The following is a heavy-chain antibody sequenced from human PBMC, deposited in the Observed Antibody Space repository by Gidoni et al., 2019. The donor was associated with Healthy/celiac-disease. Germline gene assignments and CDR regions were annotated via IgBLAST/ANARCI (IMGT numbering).Heavy chain of an antibody. Sequence: QVQLQESGPGLVKPSETLSLTCTVSGYSISSGYSWGWIRQPPGKGLEWIGSIYHSGSTYYNPSRKSRVTISVDTSKNQFSLKLSSVTAADTAVYYCARGEEDDFWSGPPFDYWGQGTLVTVSS. CDR2: IYHSGST. J-gene: IGHJ4*02. V-gene: IGHV4-38-2*02. CDR1: GYSISSGYS. CDR3: ARGEEDDFWSGPPFDY. D-gene: IGHD3-3*01.